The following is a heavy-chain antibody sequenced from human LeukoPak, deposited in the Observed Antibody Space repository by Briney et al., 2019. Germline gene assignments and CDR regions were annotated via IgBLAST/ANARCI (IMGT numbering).Heavy chain of an antibody. V-gene: IGHV1-2*02. Sequence: ASVKVSCKAFGYTFTSHGISWVRQAPGQGLEWMGWINPNSGGTNYAQKFQGRVTMTRDTSISTAYMELSRLRSDDTAVYYCARDLDCSGGSCYFIGWFDPWGQGTLVTVSS. J-gene: IGHJ5*02. CDR3: ARDLDCSGGSCYFIGWFDP. D-gene: IGHD2-15*01. CDR1: GYTFTSHG. CDR2: INPNSGGT.